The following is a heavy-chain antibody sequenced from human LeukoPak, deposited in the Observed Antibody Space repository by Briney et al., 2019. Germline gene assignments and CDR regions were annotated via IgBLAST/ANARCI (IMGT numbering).Heavy chain of an antibody. D-gene: IGHD4-17*01. CDR2: MNPNSGNT. CDR3: ARSPSVTSSFDY. Sequence: ASVKVACKASGYTFTSYDINWVRQATGQGLEWMGWMNPNSGNTGYAQKFQGRVTMTRNTSISTAYMELSSLRSEDTAVYYCARSPSVTSSFDYWGQGTLVTVSS. CDR1: GYTFTSYD. J-gene: IGHJ4*02. V-gene: IGHV1-8*01.